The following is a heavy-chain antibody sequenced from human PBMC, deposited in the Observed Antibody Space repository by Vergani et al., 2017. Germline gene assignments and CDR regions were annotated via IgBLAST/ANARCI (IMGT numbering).Heavy chain of an antibody. CDR1: GGTFSSYA. D-gene: IGHD5-18*01. V-gene: IGHV1-69*01. Sequence: QVQLVQSGAEVKKPGSSVKVSCKASGGTFSSYAISWVRQAPGQGLEWMGGIIPIFGTANYAQKFQGRVTITADESTSTAYMELRSLRSDDTAVYYCARTPRRGYSYGPSGYWGQGTLVTVSS. CDR3: ARTPRRGYSYGPSGY. J-gene: IGHJ4*02. CDR2: IIPIFGTA.